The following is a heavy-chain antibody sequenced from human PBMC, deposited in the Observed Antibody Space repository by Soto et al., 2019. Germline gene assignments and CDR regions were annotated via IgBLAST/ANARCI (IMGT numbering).Heavy chain of an antibody. CDR3: AGSSSTWFQPEGVKV. J-gene: IGHJ6*02. Sequence: PSETLSLTCTVSVDSITTYYWSWIRQPAGKGLEWIGRIDASGNTNYNPSLNSRVTMSIDTSKKQFSLKLTSVTAADTAIYYCAGSSSTWFQPEGVKVCRQGPTVIFCS. D-gene: IGHD6-13*01. CDR2: IDASGNT. V-gene: IGHV4-4*07. CDR1: VDSITTYY.